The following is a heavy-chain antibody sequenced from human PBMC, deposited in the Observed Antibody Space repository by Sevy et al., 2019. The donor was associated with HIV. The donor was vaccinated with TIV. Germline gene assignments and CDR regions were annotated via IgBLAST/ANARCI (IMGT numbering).Heavy chain of an antibody. CDR1: DGSFSGYY. CDR3: ARSPPVVVVPGAPSWFDP. D-gene: IGHD2-2*01. J-gene: IGHJ5*02. V-gene: IGHV4-34*01. Sequence: SETLSLTCAVHDGSFSGYYWNWIRQLPGKGLEWIGEINESGITYYNPSLKSRVAISVDTSKKQFSLRLNSVTAADTAVYFCARSPPVVVVPGAPSWFDPWGQGTLVTVSS. CDR2: INESGIT.